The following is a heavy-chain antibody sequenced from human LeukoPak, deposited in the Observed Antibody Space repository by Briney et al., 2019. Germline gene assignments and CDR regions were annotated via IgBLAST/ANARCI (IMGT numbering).Heavy chain of an antibody. Sequence: GGSLRLSCRASGFSFSSYWMRWVRQAPGGGLEWVANINRDGSEQLYVDCVKGRFTLSRDNAKNALYLQMNSLRAEDTAVYYCARDKNWNDLLELSYWGQGTLVTVSS. CDR1: GFSFSSYW. CDR3: ARDKNWNDLLELSY. D-gene: IGHD1-1*01. J-gene: IGHJ4*02. CDR2: INRDGSEQ. V-gene: IGHV3-7*01.